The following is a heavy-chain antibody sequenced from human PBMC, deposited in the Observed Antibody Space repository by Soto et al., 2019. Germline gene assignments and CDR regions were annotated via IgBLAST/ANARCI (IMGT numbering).Heavy chain of an antibody. D-gene: IGHD3-22*01. V-gene: IGHV3-21*01. CDR1: GFTFSSYS. CDR3: ARDLDYYDSSGYYAFFDY. Sequence: PXGSLRLSCAASGFTFSSYSMNGVRQAPGKGLEWVSSINSSSSYIYYADSVKGRFTISRDNAKNSLYLQMNSLRAEDTAVYYCARDLDYYDSSGYYAFFDYWGQGTLVTVSS. CDR2: INSSSSYI. J-gene: IGHJ4*02.